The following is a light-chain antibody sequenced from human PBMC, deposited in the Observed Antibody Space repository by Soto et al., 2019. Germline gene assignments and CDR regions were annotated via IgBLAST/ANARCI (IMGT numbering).Light chain of an antibody. J-gene: IGLJ1*01. Sequence: QSALTQPASVSGSPGQSITVSCTGTGSDVGGYNYVSWYQQHAGFAPKLIIYEVSNRPSGVSNRFSGSKSGDTASLTISGLQTEDEADYYCISYTDGQSYLFGTGTKVNVL. CDR3: ISYTDGQSYL. V-gene: IGLV2-14*01. CDR2: EVS. CDR1: GSDVGGYNY.